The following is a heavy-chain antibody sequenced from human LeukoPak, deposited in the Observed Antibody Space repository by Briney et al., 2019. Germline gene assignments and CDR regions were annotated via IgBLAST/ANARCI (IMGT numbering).Heavy chain of an antibody. V-gene: IGHV1-58*01. J-gene: IGHJ3*02. CDR1: GFTFPTSA. CDR3: GISGRASSSWLSQDVLDI. Sequence: GASVKVSCKASGFTFPTSAVQWVRQARGQRLEWIGWIVVGSGNTSYAQNFQERVAITRDMSTSTAYMQLRSLKSEDTAVYYCGISGRASSSWLSQDVLDIWGQGTKVTVSS. CDR2: IVVGSGNT. D-gene: IGHD6-13*01.